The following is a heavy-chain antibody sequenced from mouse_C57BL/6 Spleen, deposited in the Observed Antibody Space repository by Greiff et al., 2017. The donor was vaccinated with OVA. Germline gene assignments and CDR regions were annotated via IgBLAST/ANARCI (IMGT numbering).Heavy chain of an antibody. CDR3: ASGGNWFAY. Sequence: EVQLQQSGPELVKPGASVKISCKASGYTFTDYYMNWVKQSHGKSLEWIGDINPNNGGTSYNQKFKGKATLTVDKSSSTAYMGLRSLTSEDSAVYYCASGGNWFAYWGQGTLVTVSA. D-gene: IGHD2-1*01. CDR1: GYTFTDYY. CDR2: INPNNGGT. V-gene: IGHV1-26*01. J-gene: IGHJ3*01.